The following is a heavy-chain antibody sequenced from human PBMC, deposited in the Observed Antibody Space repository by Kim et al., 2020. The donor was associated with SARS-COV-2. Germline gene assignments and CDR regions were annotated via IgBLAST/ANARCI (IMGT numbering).Heavy chain of an antibody. CDR1: GFTFSSDW. CDR2: INSDGSPT. J-gene: IGHJ2*01. V-gene: IGHV3-74*01. D-gene: IGHD5-12*01. Sequence: GGSLRLSCAASGFTFSSDWMHWVRQAPGKGLVWVSRINSDGSPTSYVDSVKGRFTIFRDNAKNTLYLQMNSLREEDTAVYYCAREGVATINSFDLWGRGTLVTVSS. CDR3: AREGVATINSFDL.